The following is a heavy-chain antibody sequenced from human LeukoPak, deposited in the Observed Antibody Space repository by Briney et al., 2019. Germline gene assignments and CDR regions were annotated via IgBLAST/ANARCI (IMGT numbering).Heavy chain of an antibody. CDR3: ARDAKQLAAAGVGWFDP. Sequence: GASVKVSCKASGYTFTSYYMHWVRQAPGQGLEWMGIINPSGGSTSYAQKFQGRVTMTRDTSTSTVYMELSSLRSEDTAVYYCARDAKQLAAAGVGWFDPWGQGTLVTVSS. V-gene: IGHV1-46*01. CDR1: GYTFTSYY. J-gene: IGHJ5*02. D-gene: IGHD6-13*01. CDR2: INPSGGST.